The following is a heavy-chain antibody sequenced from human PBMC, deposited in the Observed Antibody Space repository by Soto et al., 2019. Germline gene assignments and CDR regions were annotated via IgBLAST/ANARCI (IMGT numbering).Heavy chain of an antibody. CDR1: GFTFSSYA. CDR2: ISYDGSNK. CDR3: ARGPSTRDTAMAYGMDV. J-gene: IGHJ6*02. V-gene: IGHV3-30-3*01. Sequence: QVQLVESGGGVVQPGRSLRLSCAASGFTFSSYAMHWVRQAPGKGLEWVAVISYDGSNKYYADSVKGRFTISRDNSKNTLYLQMTSLRAEDTAVYYCARGPSTRDTAMAYGMDVWGQGTTVTVSS. D-gene: IGHD5-18*01.